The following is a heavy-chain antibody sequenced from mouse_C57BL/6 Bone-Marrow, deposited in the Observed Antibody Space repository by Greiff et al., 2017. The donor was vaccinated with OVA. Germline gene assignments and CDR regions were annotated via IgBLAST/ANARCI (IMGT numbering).Heavy chain of an antibody. J-gene: IGHJ2*01. CDR3: TSYGNFDY. Sequence: VQLQQSGAELVRPGASAKLSRTAPGFNIKDDHMYWVKQRAEQGLERIGWIVPVNGDTEYASKFQGKATITADTSSNTAYLQLSSLTSEDTAVYYCTSYGNFDYWGQGTTLTVSS. D-gene: IGHD2-1*01. CDR1: GFNIKDDH. V-gene: IGHV14-4*01. CDR2: IVPVNGDT.